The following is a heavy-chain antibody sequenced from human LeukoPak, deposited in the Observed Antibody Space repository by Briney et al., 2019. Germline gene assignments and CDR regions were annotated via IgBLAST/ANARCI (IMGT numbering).Heavy chain of an antibody. Sequence: SETLSLTCTVSGGSISNKYWSWIRQPPGKGLEWIGYIYYSGSTNYNPSLKSRVTISVDTSKNQFSLKLSSVTAADTAVYYCARRLSGYSYGFEDYWGQGTLVTVSS. J-gene: IGHJ4*02. D-gene: IGHD5-18*01. CDR2: IYYSGST. CDR3: ARRLSGYSYGFEDY. CDR1: GGSISNKY. V-gene: IGHV4-59*01.